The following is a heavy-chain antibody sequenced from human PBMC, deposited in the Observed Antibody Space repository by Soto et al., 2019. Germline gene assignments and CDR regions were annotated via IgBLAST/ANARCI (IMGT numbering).Heavy chain of an antibody. Sequence: EVQLVESGGGLVQPGGSLRLTCAASGFTFSRYDMHWVRQATGKSLEWVSAIGTAGDTYYPGSVKGRFTVSRENAKNSLYLQMNSLSAGDTAVYYCARGGYDSNYYYYYGLDIWGQGTTVTVSS. J-gene: IGHJ6*02. CDR3: ARGGYDSNYYYYYGLDI. CDR1: GFTFSRYD. D-gene: IGHD5-12*01. V-gene: IGHV3-13*01. CDR2: IGTAGDT.